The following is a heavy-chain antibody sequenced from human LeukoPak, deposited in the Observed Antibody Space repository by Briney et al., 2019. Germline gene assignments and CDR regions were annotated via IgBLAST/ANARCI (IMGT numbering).Heavy chain of an antibody. CDR3: ARLDCSSSWPFEY. J-gene: IGHJ4*02. D-gene: IGHD6-13*01. CDR2: INPNSGGT. Sequence: ASVKVSCKASGYTFTDYYIHWLRQAPGQRLEWVGWINPNSGGTNYAQKFQGRVTMTRDTSISTAYMELSRLTSDDTAVYYCARLDCSSSWPFEYWGQGTLVTVSS. V-gene: IGHV1-2*02. CDR1: GYTFTDYY.